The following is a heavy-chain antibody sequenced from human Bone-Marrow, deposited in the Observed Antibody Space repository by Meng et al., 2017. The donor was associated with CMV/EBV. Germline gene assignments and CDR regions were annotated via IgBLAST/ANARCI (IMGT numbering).Heavy chain of an antibody. CDR1: GFTFDTYG. V-gene: IGHV3-30*02. J-gene: IGHJ4*02. D-gene: IGHD4-17*01. CDR3: ARTVHRFDY. CDR2: IRHDGSNK. Sequence: GESLKISCAASGFTFDTYGMHWVRQAPGKGLEWVAFIRHDGSNKFYGDSMKGRFTISRDNSKNTLYLQMNSLRAEDTAVYYCARTVHRFDYWGQGTLVTVSS.